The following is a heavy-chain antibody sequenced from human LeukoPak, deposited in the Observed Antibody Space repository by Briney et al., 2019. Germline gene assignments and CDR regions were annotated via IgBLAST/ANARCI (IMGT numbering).Heavy chain of an antibody. CDR2: ISGSVGST. CDR1: GFTFSSYA. V-gene: IGHV3-23*01. CDR3: AKEPTDYYDTSGYYLSDY. D-gene: IGHD3-22*01. Sequence: GGSLRLSCAASGFTFSSYAMSWVRQAPGKGLEWVSAISGSVGSTYYADSVKGRFTISRDNSKNTLYLQMNSLRAEDTAVYYCAKEPTDYYDTSGYYLSDYWGQGTLVTVSS. J-gene: IGHJ4*02.